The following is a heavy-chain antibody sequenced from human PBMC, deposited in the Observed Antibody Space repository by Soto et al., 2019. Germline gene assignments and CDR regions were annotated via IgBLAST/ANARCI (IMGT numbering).Heavy chain of an antibody. Sequence: QVQLQESGPGLVKPSQTLSLTCTVSGGSVSSGGYYWSWIRQHPGKGLEWIGYIYYSGITYHNPSLKSRVTILVDTSKNQFSLNLSSVTAADTAVYYCARALSMGGGKDVWGQGTTVTVSS. J-gene: IGHJ6*02. CDR1: GGSVSSGGYY. CDR3: ARALSMGGGKDV. CDR2: IYYSGIT. V-gene: IGHV4-31*03. D-gene: IGHD3-3*02.